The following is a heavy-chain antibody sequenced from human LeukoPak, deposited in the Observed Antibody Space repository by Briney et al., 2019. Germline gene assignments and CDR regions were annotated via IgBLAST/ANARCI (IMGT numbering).Heavy chain of an antibody. D-gene: IGHD1-26*01. CDR1: GGTFSSYA. J-gene: IGHJ4*02. CDR2: IIPIFGTE. V-gene: IGHV1-69*05. CDR3: AIPSRELLWWYFDY. Sequence: ASVKVSCKASGGTFSSYAISWVRQAPGQGLEWMGGIIPIFGTENYAQKFQGRVTITTDESTSTAYMELSSLRSEDTAVYYCAIPSRELLWWYFDYWGQGTLVTVSS.